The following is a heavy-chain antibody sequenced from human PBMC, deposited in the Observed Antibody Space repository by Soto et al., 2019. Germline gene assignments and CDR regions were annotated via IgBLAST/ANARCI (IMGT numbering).Heavy chain of an antibody. J-gene: IGHJ4*02. Sequence: SETLSLTCSVSGGSISSYYWSWIRQPPGKGLEWIGYIYDSGSTNYNPSLKSRVTISVDTSKNQFSLKLSSVTAADTAVYYCARLFAVAGTLRRDYWGQGSLVTVS. CDR2: IYDSGST. CDR3: ARLFAVAGTLRRDY. V-gene: IGHV4-59*08. D-gene: IGHD6-19*01. CDR1: GGSISSYY.